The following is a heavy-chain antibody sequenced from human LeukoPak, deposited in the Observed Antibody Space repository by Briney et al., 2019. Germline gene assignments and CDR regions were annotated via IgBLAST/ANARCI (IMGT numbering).Heavy chain of an antibody. J-gene: IGHJ4*02. CDR1: GYIFINYG. Sequence: ASVNVSFTASGYIFINYGINWVRQAPGQGLEWMGWISAKNGNANYAQNLQGRVTMTTDTSTRTAYMELRSLRFDDTAVYYCARGGSVKGIDYWGQGTLVTVSS. CDR2: ISAKNGNA. CDR3: ARGGSVKGIDY. V-gene: IGHV1-18*01.